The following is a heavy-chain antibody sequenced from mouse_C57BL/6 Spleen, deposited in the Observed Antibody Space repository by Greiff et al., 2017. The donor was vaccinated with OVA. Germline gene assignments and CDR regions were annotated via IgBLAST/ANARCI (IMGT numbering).Heavy chain of an antibody. V-gene: IGHV1-61*01. CDR3: ARRDYYGRDY. Sequence: VKLQQPGAELVRPGSSVKLSCKASGYTFTSYWMDWVKQRPGQGLEWIGNIYPSDSETHYNQKFKDKATLTVDKSSSTAYMQLSSLTSEDSAVYYCARRDYYGRDYWGQGTTLTVSS. J-gene: IGHJ2*01. D-gene: IGHD1-1*01. CDR2: IYPSDSET. CDR1: GYTFTSYW.